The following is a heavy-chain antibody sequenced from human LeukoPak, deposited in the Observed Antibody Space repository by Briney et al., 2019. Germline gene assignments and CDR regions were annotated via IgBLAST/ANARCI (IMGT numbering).Heavy chain of an antibody. V-gene: IGHV3-33*01. CDR2: IWYDGSNK. D-gene: IGHD6-6*01. CDR1: GFTFRSYG. J-gene: IGHJ4*02. Sequence: GRSLRLSCAASGFTFRSYGMHWVRQAPGKGLEWVAVIWYDGSNKYCADSVKGRFTISRDNSKNTLYLEMSSLRAEDTAVYYYARVGSSSSLGFDYWGQGTLVTVSS. CDR3: ARVGSSSSLGFDY.